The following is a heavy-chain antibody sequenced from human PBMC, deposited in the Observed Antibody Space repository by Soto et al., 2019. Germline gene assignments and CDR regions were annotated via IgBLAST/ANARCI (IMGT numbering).Heavy chain of an antibody. CDR2: INHSGST. CDR1: GGSFSGYY. CDR3: ARAARDIVVVVAATLGDPDYYYYYYGMGG. D-gene: IGHD2-15*01. Sequence: SETLSLTCAVYGGSFSGYYWSWIRQPPGKGLEWIGEINHSGSTNYNPSLKSRVTISVDTSKNQFSLKLSPVTSADTAVYYCARAARDIVVVVAATLGDPDYYYYYYGMGGWAQVTTVTASS. J-gene: IGHJ6*02. V-gene: IGHV4-34*01.